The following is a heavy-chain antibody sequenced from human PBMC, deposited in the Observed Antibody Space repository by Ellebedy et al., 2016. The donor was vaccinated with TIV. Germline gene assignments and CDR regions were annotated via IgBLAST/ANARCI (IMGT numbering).Heavy chain of an antibody. Sequence: GESLKISCAASRFSFRSYWMTWVRQAPGKGLEWVANINQGGSDKYYEDSVKGRFPIARDNAKNSLFLQMSSLRVEDTAVYYCATDGSYGDYRSPTHAFVMWGQGTMVAVSS. V-gene: IGHV3-7*01. J-gene: IGHJ3*02. CDR2: INQGGSDK. CDR3: ATDGSYGDYRSPTHAFVM. D-gene: IGHD4-17*01. CDR1: RFSFRSYW.